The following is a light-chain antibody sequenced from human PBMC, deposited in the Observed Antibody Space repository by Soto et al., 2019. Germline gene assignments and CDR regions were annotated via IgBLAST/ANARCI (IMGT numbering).Light chain of an antibody. CDR3: QQTSSPPIT. CDR1: QDINKN. V-gene: IGKV1-39*01. Sequence: IQMTQSPSSLSASVGDRVTITCQASQDINKNLIWYQQKAGKAPKLLIYAASSLQSGVPSRFSGSGSGTDFTPTISSLQPEDFATYYCQQTSSPPITFGQRTRLEI. CDR2: AAS. J-gene: IGKJ5*01.